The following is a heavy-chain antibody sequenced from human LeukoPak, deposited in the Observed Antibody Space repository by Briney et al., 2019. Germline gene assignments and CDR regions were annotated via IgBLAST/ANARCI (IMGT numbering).Heavy chain of an antibody. J-gene: IGHJ4*02. Sequence: GGSLRLSCVASGLTLSNYGTTWVRQAPGKGLEYVSSIGSGGYRFYGGSVKGRFSISRDNSQNTVYLQMNSLRGEDTAIYFCAKKLPDASSYFDFWGQRSLVTVSS. V-gene: IGHV3-23*01. CDR3: AKKLPDASSYFDF. D-gene: IGHD6-6*01. CDR1: GLTLSNYG. CDR2: IGSGGYR.